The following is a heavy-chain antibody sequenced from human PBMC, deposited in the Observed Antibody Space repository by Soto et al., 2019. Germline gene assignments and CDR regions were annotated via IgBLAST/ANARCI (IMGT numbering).Heavy chain of an antibody. CDR1: GGTFSSYA. V-gene: IGHV1-69*12. J-gene: IGHJ6*02. D-gene: IGHD6-6*01. Sequence: QVQLVQSGAEVKKPGSSVKVSCKASGGTFSSYAISWVRQAPGQGLEWMGGIIPIFGTANYAQKFQGRVTITADESTSTAYMELSSLGSEDAAVYYCAKHGRRVAARPDDYCGMDVWGQGTTVTVSS. CDR3: AKHGRRVAARPDDYCGMDV. CDR2: IIPIFGTA.